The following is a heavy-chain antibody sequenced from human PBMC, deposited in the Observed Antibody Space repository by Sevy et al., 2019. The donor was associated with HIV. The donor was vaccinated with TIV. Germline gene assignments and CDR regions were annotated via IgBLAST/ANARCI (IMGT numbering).Heavy chain of an antibody. J-gene: IGHJ4*02. D-gene: IGHD1-26*01. V-gene: IGHV4-59*08. CDR1: GGSITSLY. CDR3: AGENAWGRGYS. Sequence: SETLPLTCTVSGGSITSLYWNWIRHPPGKGLEWIANIYYNGHINYNPSLKSRVTLSLDTSKNQFSLRLSSVTAADTAMYYCAGENAWGRGYSWGQGTLVTVSS. CDR2: IYYNGHI.